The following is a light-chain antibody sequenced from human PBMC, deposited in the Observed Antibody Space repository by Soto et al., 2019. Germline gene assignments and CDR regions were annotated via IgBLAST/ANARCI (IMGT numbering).Light chain of an antibody. J-gene: IGKJ2*01. CDR1: RGINSY. CDR2: AAS. Sequence: DIQLTQSPSFLSASIGDRVTITCRASRGINSYLAWYQQKPGEAPNLLIYAASTLQSGVPSRFSGIGSGTEFTLTIDSLLPEDFATYYCQQLNNYPYTFGQGTKLEIK. V-gene: IGKV1-9*01. CDR3: QQLNNYPYT.